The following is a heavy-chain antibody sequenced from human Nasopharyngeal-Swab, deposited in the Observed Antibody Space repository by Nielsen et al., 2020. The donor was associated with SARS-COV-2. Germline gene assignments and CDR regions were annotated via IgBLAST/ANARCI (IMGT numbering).Heavy chain of an antibody. V-gene: IGHV4-61*01. J-gene: IGHJ4*02. Sequence: SETLSLTCTVSGGSVSSGSYYWSWIRQPPGKGLEWIGYIYYSGSTNYNPSLKSRVTISVDTSKNQFSLKLSSVTAADTAVYYYAREYSSSWYRGFDYWGQGTLVTVSS. CDR3: AREYSSSWYRGFDY. CDR1: GGSVSSGSYY. CDR2: IYYSGST. D-gene: IGHD6-13*01.